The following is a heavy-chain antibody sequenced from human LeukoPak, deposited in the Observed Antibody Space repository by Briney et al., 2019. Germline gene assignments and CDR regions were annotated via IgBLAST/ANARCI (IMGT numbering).Heavy chain of an antibody. J-gene: IGHJ5*02. Sequence: ASVKVSCKASGYTFTSYYMHWMRQAPGQGLEWMGIINPSGGSTSYAQKFQGRVTMTRDTSTSTAYMELSSLRSEDTAVYYCARDLQYCTNGVCSRRYPSWGQGTLVTVSS. CDR3: ARDLQYCTNGVCSRRYPS. CDR1: GYTFTSYY. D-gene: IGHD2-8*01. CDR2: INPSGGST. V-gene: IGHV1-46*01.